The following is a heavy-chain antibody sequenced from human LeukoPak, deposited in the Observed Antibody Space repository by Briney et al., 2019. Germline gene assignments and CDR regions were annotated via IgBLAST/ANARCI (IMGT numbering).Heavy chain of an antibody. Sequence: GGSLRLSCAASGFTFRTYGMHWVRQAPGKGLEWVTFIRYDGSDKYYADSVKGRFTISRDNSKNTLFLQMNSLRVEDTAVYYCAKRADYYDSSRALYDAFDLWGQGTMVTVSS. CDR3: AKRADYYDSSRALYDAFDL. V-gene: IGHV3-30*02. CDR2: IRYDGSDK. J-gene: IGHJ3*01. CDR1: GFTFRTYG. D-gene: IGHD3-16*01.